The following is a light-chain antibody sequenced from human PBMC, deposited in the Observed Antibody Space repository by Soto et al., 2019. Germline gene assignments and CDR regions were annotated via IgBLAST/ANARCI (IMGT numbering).Light chain of an antibody. CDR1: SSDVGRYNL. Sequence: QSALTQPASVSGSPGQSITISCSGTSSDVGRYNLVSWYQQHPGKAPKLMLYEGNKRPSGVSDRFSGSKTDNTASLTISGLQAEVEADYYCCSFAGDNTYVFGTGTKVTVL. J-gene: IGLJ1*01. CDR3: CSFAGDNTYV. CDR2: EGN. V-gene: IGLV2-23*01.